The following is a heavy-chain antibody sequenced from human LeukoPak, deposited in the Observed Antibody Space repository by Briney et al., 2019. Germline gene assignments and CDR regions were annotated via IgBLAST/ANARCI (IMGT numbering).Heavy chain of an antibody. CDR1: GFTLSNYD. CDR3: ARADCSSSTCYLRRSRFDP. Sequence: GGSLRLSCAASGFTLSNYDMNWVRQAPGNGLEWVSSISTSSRYIYYKDSVRGRSTISRDDAKNSLYLEMNSLRAEDTAVYYCARADCSSSTCYLRRSRFDPWGQGTLVTVSS. V-gene: IGHV3-21*01. J-gene: IGHJ5*02. CDR2: ISTSSRYI. D-gene: IGHD2-2*01.